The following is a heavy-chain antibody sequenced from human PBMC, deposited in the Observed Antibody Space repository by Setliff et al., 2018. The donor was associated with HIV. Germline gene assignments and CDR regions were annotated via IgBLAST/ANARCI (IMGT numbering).Heavy chain of an antibody. Sequence: PSETLSLTCTVSGGSISSHYWIWIRQPPGKGLEWIGYIYYSGSTNYNPSLRSRATISVDTSKNLFSLKLSSVTAADTAVYYCARGYGAAGGGYWGQGTLVTVSS. CDR1: GGSISSHY. CDR2: IYYSGST. V-gene: IGHV4-59*08. J-gene: IGHJ4*02. D-gene: IGHD6-25*01. CDR3: ARGYGAAGGGY.